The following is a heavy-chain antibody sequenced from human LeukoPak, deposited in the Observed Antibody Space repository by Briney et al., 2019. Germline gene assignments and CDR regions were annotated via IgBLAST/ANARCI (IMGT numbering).Heavy chain of an antibody. J-gene: IGHJ5*02. CDR2: IDKHGNGK. CDR3: ARDGGWVCYDL. V-gene: IGHV3-7*01. Sequence: GGSLRLSCVASGFTFSIAWMTWVRQAPGKGLEWVANIDKHGNGKYYVDSVKGRFAISRDYASNSVFLQMDSLRAEDTSVYYCARDGGWVCYDLWGQGTPVTVSS. CDR1: GFTFSIAW. D-gene: IGHD2-2*01.